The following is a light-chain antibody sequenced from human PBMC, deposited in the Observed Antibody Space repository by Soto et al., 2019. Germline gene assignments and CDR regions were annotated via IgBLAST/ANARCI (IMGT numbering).Light chain of an antibody. CDR3: QQYGSSPGT. V-gene: IGKV3-20*01. CDR1: QSVSSSY. J-gene: IGKJ1*01. Sequence: EIVLTQSPGTLSLSPGERATLSCRASQSVSSSYLAWYQQKPGQAPRLLMSGASSRATGTPGRFSGSGSGTDFTLTISRLEPEDSAVYYCQQYGSSPGTFGQGTKVEIK. CDR2: GAS.